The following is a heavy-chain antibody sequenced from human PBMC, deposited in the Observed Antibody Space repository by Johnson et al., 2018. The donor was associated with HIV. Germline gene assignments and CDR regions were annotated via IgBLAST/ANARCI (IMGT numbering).Heavy chain of an antibody. CDR3: ARNGLIPAAKGVAFDI. D-gene: IGHD2-2*01. V-gene: IGHV3-7*01. CDR1: GFIFSGYW. J-gene: IGHJ3*02. Sequence: VQLVESGGGLVQPGGSMRLSCAASGFIFSGYWMNWVRQAPGKGLEWVAGIKYDGSGKFCVDSVKGRFTISRDNAKNSLYLQMNSLRAEDTAVYYCARNGLIPAAKGVAFDIWGQGTMVTVSS. CDR2: IKYDGSGK.